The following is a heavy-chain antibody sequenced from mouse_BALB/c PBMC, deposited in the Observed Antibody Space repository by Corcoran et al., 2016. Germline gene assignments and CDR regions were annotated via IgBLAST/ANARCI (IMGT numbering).Heavy chain of an antibody. Sequence: QVQLQQSGAELVRPGTSVKVSCKASGYAFTNYLIEWVKQRPGQGLEWIGVINPGSSGTNYNEKFKGKATLTADKSSSTAYMQLSSLTSDDSAVYFCARRGNWGYFDYWGQGTTLTVSS. CDR1: GYAFTNYL. J-gene: IGHJ2*01. D-gene: IGHD4-1*01. CDR3: ARRGNWGYFDY. V-gene: IGHV1-54*01. CDR2: INPGSSGT.